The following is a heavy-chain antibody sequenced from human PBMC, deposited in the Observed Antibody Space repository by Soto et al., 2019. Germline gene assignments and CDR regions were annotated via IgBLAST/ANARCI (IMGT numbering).Heavy chain of an antibody. D-gene: IGHD2-2*03. Sequence: VQLVQSGAEVKRPGASVKVSCKASGYTFTSYDFNWVRQAPGQGLEWKGWVNPNSGNTDYAQKFQGRVTMTRNTSIRTGYMELSSLRSEDTAVYYCARASYLDPAFDIWGQGTMVTVSS. CDR3: ARASYLDPAFDI. J-gene: IGHJ3*02. CDR2: VNPNSGNT. CDR1: GYTFTSYD. V-gene: IGHV1-8*01.